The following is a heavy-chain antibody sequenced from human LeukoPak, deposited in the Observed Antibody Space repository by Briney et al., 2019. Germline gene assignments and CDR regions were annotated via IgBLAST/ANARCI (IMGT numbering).Heavy chain of an antibody. CDR2: ISGSGGST. CDR1: GFTFSSYA. D-gene: IGHD3-16*02. J-gene: IGHJ6*03. V-gene: IGHV3-23*01. Sequence: GGSLRLSCAASGFTFSSYAMSWVRQAPGKGLEWVSAISGSGGSTYYADSVKGRFTISRDNAKNSLYLQMNSLRAEDTAVYFCARDLLGYNYHYMDVWGKGTTVTVSS. CDR3: ARDLLGYNYHYMDV.